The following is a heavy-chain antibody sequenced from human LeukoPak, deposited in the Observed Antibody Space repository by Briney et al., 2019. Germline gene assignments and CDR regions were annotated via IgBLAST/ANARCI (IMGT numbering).Heavy chain of an antibody. V-gene: IGHV4-59*08. CDR1: GGSISSYY. J-gene: IGHJ3*02. D-gene: IGHD3-22*01. CDR2: IYYSGST. Sequence: PSETLSLTCTVSGGSISSYYWSWVRQPPGKGLEWIGNIYYSGSTNYNPSLKSRVTISVDTSKNQFSLKLSSVTAADTAVYYCARRSGITMIVVVQEDAFDIWGQGTMVTVSS. CDR3: ARRSGITMIVVVQEDAFDI.